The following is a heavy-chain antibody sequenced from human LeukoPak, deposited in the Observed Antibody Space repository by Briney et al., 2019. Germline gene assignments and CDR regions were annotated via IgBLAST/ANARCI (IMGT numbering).Heavy chain of an antibody. CDR3: ATCNNWFDP. CDR1: GGSISSGSYY. CDR2: IYYSGST. J-gene: IGHJ5*02. D-gene: IGHD4-11*01. V-gene: IGHV4-39*01. Sequence: SETLSLTCTVSGGSISSGSYYWGWIRQPPGKGLEWIGNIYYSGSTYYNPSLKSRVTISVDTSKNQFSLKLSSVTAADTAVYYCATCNNWFDPWGQGTLVTVSS.